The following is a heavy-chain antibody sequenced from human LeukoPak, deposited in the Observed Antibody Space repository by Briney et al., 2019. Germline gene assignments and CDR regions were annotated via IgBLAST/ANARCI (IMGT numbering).Heavy chain of an antibody. J-gene: IGHJ5*02. CDR3: GRDWGSYYYGSGRVVADQTFDWFDP. CDR2: IIPIFGTA. D-gene: IGHD3-10*01. V-gene: IGHV1-69*13. Sequence: GASVKVSCKASGGTFSSYAISWVRQAPGQGLEWMGGIIPIFGTANYAQKFQGRVTITADESTSTAYRELSSLRSEDTAVYYCGRDWGSYYYGSGRVVADQTFDWFDPWGQGTVVTVSS. CDR1: GGTFSSYA.